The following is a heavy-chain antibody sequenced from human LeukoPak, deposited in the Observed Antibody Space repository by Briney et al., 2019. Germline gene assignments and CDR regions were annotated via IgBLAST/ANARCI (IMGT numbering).Heavy chain of an antibody. CDR2: IGGSGGST. Sequence: PGGSLRLSCAASGFTFSAYAMSWVRQAPGKGLEWVSAIGGSGGSTYYADSVKGRFTISRDNSKSTLYLQMNTLRAEDTAVYYCAKGALGSRRHYFFDYWGQGTLATVSS. J-gene: IGHJ4*02. V-gene: IGHV3-23*01. CDR1: GFTFSAYA. CDR3: AKGALGSRRHYFFDY. D-gene: IGHD6-13*01.